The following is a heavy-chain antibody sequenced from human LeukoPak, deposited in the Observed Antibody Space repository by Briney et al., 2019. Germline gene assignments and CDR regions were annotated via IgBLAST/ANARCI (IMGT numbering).Heavy chain of an antibody. Sequence: GGSLRLSCAASGFTFSSYGMHWVRQAPGKGLEWVAVIWYDGSNKYYADSVKGRFTISRDNSKNTLYLQMNSLRAEDTAVYYCARWRDGRYYYGSGSYLDYWGQGTLVTVSS. V-gene: IGHV3-33*01. J-gene: IGHJ4*02. D-gene: IGHD3-10*01. CDR2: IWYDGSNK. CDR3: ARWRDGRYYYGSGSYLDY. CDR1: GFTFSSYG.